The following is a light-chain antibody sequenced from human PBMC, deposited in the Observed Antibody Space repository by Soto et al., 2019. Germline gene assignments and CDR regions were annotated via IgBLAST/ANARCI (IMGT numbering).Light chain of an antibody. J-gene: IGKJ1*01. CDR3: LQHNTFPWT. Sequence: DIQMTQSPSSLSASVGDRVTITCRASQYIGDFLNWYQQTPGKAPKLLIFGASNLHIGVPSRFSGSGSGTEFTLTISSLQPEDFATYYCLQHNTFPWTFGQGTKVDIK. V-gene: IGKV1-17*01. CDR2: GAS. CDR1: QYIGDF.